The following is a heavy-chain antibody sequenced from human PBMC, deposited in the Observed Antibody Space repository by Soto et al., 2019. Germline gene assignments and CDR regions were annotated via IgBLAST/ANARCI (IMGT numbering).Heavy chain of an antibody. CDR1: GGSISSGGYY. CDR3: ARDLNSYDILTGYYIYAFDI. Sequence: SETLSLTCTVSGGSISSGGYYWSWIRQHPGKGLEWIGYIYYSGSTYYNPSLKSRVTISVDTSKNQFSLKLSSVTAADTAVYYCARDLNSYDILTGYYIYAFDIWGQGTMVTVSS. J-gene: IGHJ3*02. D-gene: IGHD3-9*01. CDR2: IYYSGST. V-gene: IGHV4-31*03.